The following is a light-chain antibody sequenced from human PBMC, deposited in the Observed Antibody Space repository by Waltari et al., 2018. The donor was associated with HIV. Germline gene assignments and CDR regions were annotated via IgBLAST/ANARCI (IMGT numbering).Light chain of an antibody. J-gene: IGLJ2*01. V-gene: IGLV2-8*01. CDR3: TSYVDNYVVF. Sequence: QSALTQPPSASGSPGQSVTISCTGTSNDVGAYDYVSWYQQHPGRAPKLRIDEVTKRPSGVPARFSGSKSGNTASLTVSGLQAEDDGHDYCTSYVDNYVVFFGGGTKLTVL. CDR2: EVT. CDR1: SNDVGAYDY.